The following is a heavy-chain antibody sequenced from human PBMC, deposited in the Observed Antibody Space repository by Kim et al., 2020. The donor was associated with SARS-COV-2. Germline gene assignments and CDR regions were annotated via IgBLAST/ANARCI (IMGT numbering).Heavy chain of an antibody. CDR1: GGSISSSSYY. D-gene: IGHD2-15*01. CDR3: AGGIVVVVAATDYFQH. V-gene: IGHV4-39*07. CDR2: IYYSGST. J-gene: IGHJ1*01. Sequence: SETLSLTCTVSGGSISSSSYYWGWIRQPPGKGLEWIGSIYYSGSTYYNPSLKSRVTISVDTSKNQFSLKLSSVTAADTAVYYCAGGIVVVVAATDYFQHWGQGTLVTVSS.